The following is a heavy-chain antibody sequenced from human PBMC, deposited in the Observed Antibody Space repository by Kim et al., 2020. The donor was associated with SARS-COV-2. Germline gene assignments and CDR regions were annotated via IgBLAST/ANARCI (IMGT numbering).Heavy chain of an antibody. D-gene: IGHD4-17*01. CDR3: ARGYGGKGGDAFDI. Sequence: SETLSLTCTVSGGSISSYYWSWIRQPPGKGLEWIGYIYYSGSTNYNPSLKSRVTISVDTSKNQFSLKLSSVTAADTAVYYCARGYGGKGGDAFDIWGQGT. V-gene: IGHV4-59*01. J-gene: IGHJ3*02. CDR1: GGSISSYY. CDR2: IYYSGST.